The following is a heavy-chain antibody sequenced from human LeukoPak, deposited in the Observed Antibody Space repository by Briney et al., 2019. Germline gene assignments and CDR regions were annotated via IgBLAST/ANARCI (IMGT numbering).Heavy chain of an antibody. CDR3: ARDGGTMVRGVTSSPGRYYYYYMDV. CDR1: GGTFSSYA. J-gene: IGHJ6*03. D-gene: IGHD3-10*01. V-gene: IGHV1-69*13. CDR2: IIPIFGTA. Sequence: SVKVSCKASGGTFSSYAISWVRQAPGQGLEWMGGIIPIFGTADYAQKFQGRVTITADESTSTAYMELSSLRSEDTAVYYCARDGGTMVRGVTSSPGRYYYYYMDVWGKGTTVTVSS.